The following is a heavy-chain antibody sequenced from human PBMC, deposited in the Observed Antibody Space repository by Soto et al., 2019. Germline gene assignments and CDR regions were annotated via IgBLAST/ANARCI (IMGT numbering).Heavy chain of an antibody. J-gene: IGHJ4*02. CDR1: GGSVTNSSYY. D-gene: IGHD4-17*01. Sequence: SETLSLTCTVSGGSVTNSSYYWGWIRQSPGKGLEWIGSVYYRGRSYSKSSVKSRVTISVDTSKNRFSLSLNSVTASDTAVYLCVSQRTTVTTQAYFDYWGPGALVTVCS. CDR2: VYYRGRS. CDR3: VSQRTTVTTQAYFDY. V-gene: IGHV4-39*01.